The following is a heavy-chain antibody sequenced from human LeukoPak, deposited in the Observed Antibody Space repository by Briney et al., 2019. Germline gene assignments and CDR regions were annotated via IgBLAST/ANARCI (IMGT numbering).Heavy chain of an antibody. Sequence: KPSETLSLTCTVSGGSINSYFWSWIRQPPGKGLEWIGYIYYSGSTNYNPSLKSRVSISIDTSKTQFSLKLGSVTAADTGVYYCARTGPGGYWGQGTLVTVSS. D-gene: IGHD1-14*01. V-gene: IGHV4-59*08. CDR2: IYYSGST. CDR1: GGSINSYF. J-gene: IGHJ4*02. CDR3: ARTGPGGY.